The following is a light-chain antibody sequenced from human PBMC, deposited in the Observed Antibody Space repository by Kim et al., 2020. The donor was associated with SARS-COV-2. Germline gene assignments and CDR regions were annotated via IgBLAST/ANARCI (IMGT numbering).Light chain of an antibody. CDR2: GAS. CDR1: QSVTNSF. Sequence: DIVLTQSPGTLSLSPGERATLSCRASQSVTNSFLAWYQQKPGQAPRLLIYGASRRATGIPDRFSGSGSGTDFSLTISRLEPEDFAAYYCQQYGSSPQTFGQGTKLEI. CDR3: QQYGSSPQT. V-gene: IGKV3-20*01. J-gene: IGKJ2*01.